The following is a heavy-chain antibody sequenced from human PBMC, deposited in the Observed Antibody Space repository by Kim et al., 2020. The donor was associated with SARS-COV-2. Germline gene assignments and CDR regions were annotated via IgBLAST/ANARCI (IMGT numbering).Heavy chain of an antibody. CDR1: GGSFSGYY. J-gene: IGHJ6*02. D-gene: IGHD6-6*01. CDR3: ARGLKSSSRIYYYYYGMDV. Sequence: SETLSLTCAVYGGSFSGYYWSWIRQPPGKGLEWIGEINHSGSTNYNPSLKSRVTISVDTSKNQFSLKLSSVTAADTAVYYCARGLKSSSRIYYYYYGMDVWGQGTTVTVSS. CDR2: INHSGST. V-gene: IGHV4-34*01.